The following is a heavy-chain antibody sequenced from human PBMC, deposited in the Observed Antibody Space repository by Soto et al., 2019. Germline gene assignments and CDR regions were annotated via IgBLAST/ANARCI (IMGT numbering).Heavy chain of an antibody. Sequence: EVQLLESGGGLVQPGGSLRLSCAASGFTFSSYAMSWVRQAPGKGLEWVSGISGSGGSTYYADSVKGRFTISRDNSKNTLYLQMNSLRDEDTAVYYCAKGYCSSTSCSYDYWGQGTLVTVSS. V-gene: IGHV3-23*01. CDR1: GFTFSSYA. CDR2: ISGSGGST. CDR3: AKGYCSSTSCSYDY. D-gene: IGHD2-2*01. J-gene: IGHJ4*02.